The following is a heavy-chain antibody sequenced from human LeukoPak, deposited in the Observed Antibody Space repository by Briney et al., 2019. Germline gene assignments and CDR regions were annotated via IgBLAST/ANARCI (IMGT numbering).Heavy chain of an antibody. V-gene: IGHV3-30-3*01. Sequence: GRSLRLSCEASGFTFRSYAMHWVRQAPGKGLEWVAVISYDGSNKYYADSVKGRFTISRDNSKNTLYLQMNSLRAEDTAVYYCARDFRINWNYEGAFDIWGQGTMVTVSS. CDR2: ISYDGSNK. CDR3: ARDFRINWNYEGAFDI. J-gene: IGHJ3*02. CDR1: GFTFRSYA. D-gene: IGHD1-7*01.